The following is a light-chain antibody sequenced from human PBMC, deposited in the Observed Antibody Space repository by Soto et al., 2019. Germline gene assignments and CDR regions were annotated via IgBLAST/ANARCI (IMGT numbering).Light chain of an antibody. CDR2: KAS. CDR1: QNINGW. Sequence: DIQMTQSPSTLSASVGDRVTITCRASQNINGWLAWYQQKPGKAPKVLIYKASSLESGVPSRFSGSGSGTDFTLAISSLQPEDFATYYCQQSFTTPRTFGQGTKVDIK. CDR3: QQSFTTPRT. J-gene: IGKJ1*01. V-gene: IGKV1-5*03.